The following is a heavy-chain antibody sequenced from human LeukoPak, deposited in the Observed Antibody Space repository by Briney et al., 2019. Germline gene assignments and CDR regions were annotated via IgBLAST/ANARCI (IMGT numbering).Heavy chain of an antibody. D-gene: IGHD6-13*01. CDR3: ARRASSSWFARFDP. CDR1: GGSISSSNYY. J-gene: IGHJ5*02. V-gene: IGHV4-39*01. Sequence: SETLSLTCTVSGGSISSSNYYWTWIRQPPGKGLEWIGTIYHSGNNYHNPSLKSRVTISVDTSKNQFSLKLSSVTAADTAVYYCARRASSSWFARFDPWGQGTLVTVSS. CDR2: IYHSGNN.